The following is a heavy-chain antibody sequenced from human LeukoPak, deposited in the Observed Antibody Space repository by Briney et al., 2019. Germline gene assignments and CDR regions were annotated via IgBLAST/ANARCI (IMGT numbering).Heavy chain of an antibody. CDR1: GGSLSSYY. J-gene: IGHJ6*03. Sequence: SETLSLTCTVSGGSLSSYYRSWIRQPAGKGLEWIWRIYTSGSTNYNPSLKSRVTMSVDTSKNQFSLKLSSVTAADTAVYYCGRHQPGTYYRYMGVWGTGTTVTMSS. CDR3: GRHQPGTYYRYMGV. V-gene: IGHV4-4*07. CDR2: IYTSGST. D-gene: IGHD3-10*01.